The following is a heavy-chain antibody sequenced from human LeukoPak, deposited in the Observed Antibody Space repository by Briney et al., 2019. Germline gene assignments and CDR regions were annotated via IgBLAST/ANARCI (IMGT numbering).Heavy chain of an antibody. D-gene: IGHD1-14*01. CDR1: GGSFSGYY. V-gene: IGHV4-34*01. J-gene: IGHJ5*02. CDR3: ARRSRSHHRNWFDP. CDR2: INHSGST. Sequence: SETLSFTCAVYGGSFSGYYWSWIRQPPGKGLEWIGEINHSGSTNYNPSLKSRVTISVDTSKNQFSLKLSSVTAADTAVYYCARRSRSHHRNWFDPWGQGTLVTVSS.